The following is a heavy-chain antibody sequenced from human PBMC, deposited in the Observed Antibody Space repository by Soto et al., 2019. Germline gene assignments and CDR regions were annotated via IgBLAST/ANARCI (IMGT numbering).Heavy chain of an antibody. Sequence: PSETLSLTCAVYGGSFSGYYWSWIRQPPGKGLEWIGEINHSGSTNYNPSLKSRVTISVDTSKNQFSLKLSSVTAADTAVYYCARTGVRYSYGLADYWGQGTLVTVSS. CDR2: INHSGST. CDR3: ARTGVRYSYGLADY. J-gene: IGHJ4*02. CDR1: GGSFSGYY. V-gene: IGHV4-34*01. D-gene: IGHD5-18*01.